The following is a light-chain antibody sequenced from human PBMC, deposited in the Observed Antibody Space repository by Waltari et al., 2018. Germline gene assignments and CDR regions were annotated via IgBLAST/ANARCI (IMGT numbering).Light chain of an antibody. Sequence: QSALTQPASVSGSPGQSITISCTGTNSDIGGYNYVSWYQQQPGKAPKLMIYEVNNRPSGVSNRFSGSKSGNTASLTISGLQAEDEADYYCSSYTSSSTWVFGGGTRLTAL. V-gene: IGLV2-14*01. J-gene: IGLJ3*02. CDR3: SSYTSSSTWV. CDR1: NSDIGGYNY. CDR2: EVN.